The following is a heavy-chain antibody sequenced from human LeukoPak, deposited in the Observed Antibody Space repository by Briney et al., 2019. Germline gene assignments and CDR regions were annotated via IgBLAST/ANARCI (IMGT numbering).Heavy chain of an antibody. J-gene: IGHJ1*01. V-gene: IGHV3-23*01. Sequence: SGGSLRLSCAASGFTFSSYAMSWVRQAPGKGLEWVSAISGSGGSTYYADSVKGRFTISRDNSKNTLYLQMNSLRAEDTAVYYRAKDRDSSSWYGYFQHWGQGTLVTVSS. CDR2: ISGSGGST. CDR1: GFTFSSYA. CDR3: AKDRDSSSWYGYFQH. D-gene: IGHD6-13*01.